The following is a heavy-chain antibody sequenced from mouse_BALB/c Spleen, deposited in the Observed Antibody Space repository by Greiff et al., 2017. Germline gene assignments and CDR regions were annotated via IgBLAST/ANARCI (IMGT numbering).Heavy chain of an antibody. D-gene: IGHD1-1*01. CDR2: IDPANGNT. Sequence: VQLQQSGAELVKPGASVKLSCTASGFNIKDTYMHWVKQRPEQGLEWIGRIDPANGNTKYDPKFQGKATITADTSSNTAYLQLSSLTSEDTAVYYCARAYILRYAMAYWGQGTSVTVSS. V-gene: IGHV14-3*02. J-gene: IGHJ4*01. CDR1: GFNIKDTY. CDR3: ARAYILRYAMAY.